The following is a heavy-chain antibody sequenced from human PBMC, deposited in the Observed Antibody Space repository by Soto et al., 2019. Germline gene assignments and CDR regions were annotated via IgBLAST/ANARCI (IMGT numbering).Heavy chain of an antibody. CDR1: GSTFTSYG. D-gene: IGHD2-2*01. CDR3: AREYCSSTSCWARNYYYGMDV. CDR2: ISAYNGNT. J-gene: IGHJ6*02. Sequence: ASVKVSCESSGSTFTSYGMSWVRQAPGQGLEWMGWISAYNGNTNYAQKLQGRVTMTTDTSTSTAYMELRSLRSDDTAVYYCAREYCSSTSCWARNYYYGMDVWGQGTTVTVSS. V-gene: IGHV1-18*01.